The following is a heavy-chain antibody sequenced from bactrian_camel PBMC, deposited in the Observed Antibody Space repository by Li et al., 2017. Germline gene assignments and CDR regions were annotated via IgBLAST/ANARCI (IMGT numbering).Heavy chain of an antibody. CDR1: GFTSSTTKL. CDR2: IDMDGKI. D-gene: IGHD4*01. V-gene: IGHV3S67*01. CDR3: AATFACGVSWSNPQIFSY. J-gene: IGHJ4*01. Sequence: VQLVESGGGSVQTGGSLRLSCAGSGFTSSTTKLTFCMGCFRQAPAKERKAVAVIDMDGKINYADSVKERFTVSRDDEQATLYLQMNSLKSEDGDTYYCAATFACGVSWSNPQIFSYWGLGTQVTVS.